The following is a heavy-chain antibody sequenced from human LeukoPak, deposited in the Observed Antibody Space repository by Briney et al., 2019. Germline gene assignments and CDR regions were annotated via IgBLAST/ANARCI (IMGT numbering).Heavy chain of an antibody. CDR2: IQRKTDGGTT. V-gene: IGHV3-15*01. J-gene: IGHJ4*02. Sequence: PGASLRLSCAASGFTFSNAWMSWVRQAPGKGLEWVGRIQRKTDGGTTDYAAPVKGRFTISRDDSKNTLYLQMNSLKIEDTAIYYCTTWYYYGSGSYYLYWGQGTLVTVSS. CDR3: TTWYYYGSGSYYLY. CDR1: GFTFSNAW. D-gene: IGHD3-10*01.